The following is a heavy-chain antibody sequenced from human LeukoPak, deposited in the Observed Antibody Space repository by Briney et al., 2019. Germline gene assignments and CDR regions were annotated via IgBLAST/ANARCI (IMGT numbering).Heavy chain of an antibody. J-gene: IGHJ4*02. Sequence: GASVKVSCKASGYTFTGYYMHWVRQAPGQGLEWMGWINPNSGGTKYAQKFQGRVTMTRDTSISTAYMELSRLRSDDTAVYYCARDYAAGVVVVINYVDYWGQGTLVTVSS. CDR3: ARDYAAGVVVVINYVDY. CDR1: GYTFTGYY. V-gene: IGHV1-2*02. CDR2: INPNSGGT. D-gene: IGHD3-22*01.